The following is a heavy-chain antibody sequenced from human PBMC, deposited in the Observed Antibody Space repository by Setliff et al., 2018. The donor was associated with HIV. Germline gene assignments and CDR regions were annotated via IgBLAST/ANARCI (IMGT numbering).Heavy chain of an antibody. Sequence: SETPSLTCTVSGGSITTTNYYWGWVRQSPGKGLEWIGVIYYRGSAYYNLSLQSRVTLSVDTSKNPSSLHLTSVTAADTAVYFCARARGPPLPVLDFWGPGTLVTVSS. J-gene: IGHJ4*02. CDR2: IYYRGSA. V-gene: IGHV4-39*07. CDR1: GGSITTTNYY. CDR3: ARARGPPLPVLDF. D-gene: IGHD3-10*01.